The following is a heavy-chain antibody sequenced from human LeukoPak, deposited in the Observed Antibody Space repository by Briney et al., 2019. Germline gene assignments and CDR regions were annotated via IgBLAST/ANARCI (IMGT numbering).Heavy chain of an antibody. CDR1: GYTFTSYD. D-gene: IGHD3-22*01. J-gene: IGHJ6*03. V-gene: IGHV1-8*01. CDR3: ARTTYYYDSSGYRYYYYYMDV. Sequence: ASVKVSCKASGYTFTSYDINWVRQATGQGLEWMGWMNPNSGNTGYAQKFQGRVTITRNTSISTAYMELSSLRSEDTAVYYCARTTYYYDSSGYRYYYYYMDVWGKGATVTVSS. CDR2: MNPNSGNT.